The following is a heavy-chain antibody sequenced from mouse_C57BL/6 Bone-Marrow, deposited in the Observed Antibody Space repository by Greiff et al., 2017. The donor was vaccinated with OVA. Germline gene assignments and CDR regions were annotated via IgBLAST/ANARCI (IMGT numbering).Heavy chain of an antibody. V-gene: IGHV1-4*01. CDR1: GYTFTSYT. J-gene: IGHJ4*01. CDR3: APDGYLYAMDY. Sequence: VQLQQSGAELARPGASVKMSCKASGYTFTSYTMHWVKQRPGQGLEWIGYINPSSGYTKYNQKFKDKATLTADKSSSTAYMQLSSLTSEDSAVYYCAPDGYLYAMDYWGQGTSVTVSS. D-gene: IGHD2-3*01. CDR2: INPSSGYT.